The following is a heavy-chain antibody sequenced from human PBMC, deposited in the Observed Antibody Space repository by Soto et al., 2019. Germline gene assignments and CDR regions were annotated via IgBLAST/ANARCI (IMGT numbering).Heavy chain of an antibody. J-gene: IGHJ6*03. V-gene: IGHV4-39*01. CDR3: ARRDSGGFHYYYMDV. CDR2: IYYSGST. CDR1: GGSISSSSYY. D-gene: IGHD5-12*01. Sequence: ETLSLTCTVSGGSISSSSYYWGWIRQPPGKGLEWIGSIYYSGSTYYNPSLKSRVTISVDTSKNQFSLKLSSVTAADTAVYYCARRDSGGFHYYYMDVWGKGTTVTVSS.